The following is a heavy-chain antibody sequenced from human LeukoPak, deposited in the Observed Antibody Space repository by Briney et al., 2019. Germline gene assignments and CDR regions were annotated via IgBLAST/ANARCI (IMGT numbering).Heavy chain of an antibody. CDR2: INHSGRT. CDR1: GESFSGYY. Sequence: SETLSLTCAVYGESFSGYYWSLIRQPPGKGLEWIGDINHSGRTNYNPSLKSRVTMSVDTSNNQFSLKLSSVTAADTAVYYCSSSGWYYGSEDYYYYMDVWGKGTTVTVSS. CDR3: SSSGWYYGSEDYYYYMDV. D-gene: IGHD6-19*01. V-gene: IGHV4-34*03. J-gene: IGHJ6*03.